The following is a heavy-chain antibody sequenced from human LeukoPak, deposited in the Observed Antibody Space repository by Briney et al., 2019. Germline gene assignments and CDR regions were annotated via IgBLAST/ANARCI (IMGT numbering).Heavy chain of an antibody. CDR3: ATGRTEWDLLYF. CDR2: FFREDGEP. J-gene: IGHJ4*02. Sequence: GASGKVSCKVSGLTLTYSSMHWGRQAPGKGREGSGGFFREDGEPFYAQMFQGRVTMTEDTSTDTAFLDLSSLRSEDTAVYYCATGRTEWDLLYFWGQGTRVTVSS. CDR1: GLTLTYSS. D-gene: IGHD1-26*01. V-gene: IGHV1-24*01.